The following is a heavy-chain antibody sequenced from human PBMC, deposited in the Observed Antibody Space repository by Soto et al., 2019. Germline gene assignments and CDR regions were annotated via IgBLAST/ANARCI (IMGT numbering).Heavy chain of an antibody. CDR1: GGTFSSYA. CDR2: IIPIFGTA. Sequence: QVQLVQSGAEVKKPGSSVKVSCKASGGTFSSYAISWVRQAPGQGLEWMGGIIPIFGTAHYAQKCQGRVTITADESTSTAYMGLSSLRSEDTAVYYSASTVVNQDYYYGRDVWGQGTTVTVSS. J-gene: IGHJ6*02. CDR3: ASTVVNQDYYYGRDV. V-gene: IGHV1-69*12. D-gene: IGHD2-15*01.